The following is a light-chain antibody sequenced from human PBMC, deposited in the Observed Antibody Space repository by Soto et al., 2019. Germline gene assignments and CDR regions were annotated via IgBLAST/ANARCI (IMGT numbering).Light chain of an antibody. CDR3: QHRSRWPLT. V-gene: IGKV3-11*01. CDR2: DAF. CDR1: QSVGSY. Sequence: EIVLTQSPATLYLSPGERATLSCRASQSVGSYFAWYQQKPGQAPRLLIYDAFSRATGIPARFSGSGSGTDFTLTISSLEPEDFAVYFCQHRSRWPLTFGGGTMEEIK. J-gene: IGKJ4*01.